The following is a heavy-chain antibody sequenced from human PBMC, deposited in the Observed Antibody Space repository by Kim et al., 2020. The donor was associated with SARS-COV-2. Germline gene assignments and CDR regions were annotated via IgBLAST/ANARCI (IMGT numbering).Heavy chain of an antibody. J-gene: IGHJ6*02. CDR1: GYTFTSYD. D-gene: IGHD3-9*01. V-gene: IGHV1-8*01. CDR3: ARAPLRLGYFDWLSSSLEPHYGMDV. Sequence: ASVKVSCKASGYTFTSYDINWVRQATGQGLEWMGWMNPNSGNTGYAQKFQGRVTMTRNTSISTAYMELSSLRSEDTAVYYCARAPLRLGYFDWLSSSLEPHYGMDVWGQGTTVTVSS. CDR2: MNPNSGNT.